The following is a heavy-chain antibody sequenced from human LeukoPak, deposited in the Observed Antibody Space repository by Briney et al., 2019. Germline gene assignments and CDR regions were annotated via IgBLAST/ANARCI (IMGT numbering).Heavy chain of an antibody. J-gene: IGHJ4*02. V-gene: IGHV4-59*01. D-gene: IGHD3-3*01. Sequence: SETLSLTCTVSGGSISSYYWSWIRQPPGKGLEWIGYIYYSGSTNYNPSLKSRVTISVDTSKNQFSLKLSSVTAADTAVCYCARGLHDFWSGYYIYYFDYWGQGTLVTVSS. CDR3: ARGLHDFWSGYYIYYFDY. CDR2: IYYSGST. CDR1: GGSISSYY.